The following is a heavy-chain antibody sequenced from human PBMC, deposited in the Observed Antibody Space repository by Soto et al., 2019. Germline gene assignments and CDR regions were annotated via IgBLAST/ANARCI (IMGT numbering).Heavy chain of an antibody. CDR3: AKDTAVSGTFVVTFDS. J-gene: IGHJ4*02. V-gene: IGHV3-23*04. CDR2: ISGSGGSA. D-gene: IGHD6-19*01. CDR1: GFTFRSYA. Sequence: EVQLVESGGGLVQPGGSLRLSCAASGFTFRSYAMSWVRQAPGKGLEWVSSISGSGGSAFYVDSVKGRFTISRDNSKNTLKWQINSLRADDTAIYFCAKDTAVSGTFVVTFDSWGQGSLVTVSS.